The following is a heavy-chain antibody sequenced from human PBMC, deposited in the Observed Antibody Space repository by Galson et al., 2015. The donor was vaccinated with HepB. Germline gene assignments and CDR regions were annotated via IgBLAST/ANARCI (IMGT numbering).Heavy chain of an antibody. CDR3: AKGPYYDFRGQMAYFDN. Sequence: SLRLSCAASGFAFSSYAMSWVRLAPGKGLEYVLSISGNGGRPDSGDSVKGRFTISRDNSNNTLYLQMNSLRAEDTAVYYCAKGPYYDFRGQMAYFDNWGRGTLVTVSA. J-gene: IGHJ4*02. CDR2: ISGNGGRP. D-gene: IGHD3-3*01. V-gene: IGHV3-23*01. CDR1: GFAFSSYA.